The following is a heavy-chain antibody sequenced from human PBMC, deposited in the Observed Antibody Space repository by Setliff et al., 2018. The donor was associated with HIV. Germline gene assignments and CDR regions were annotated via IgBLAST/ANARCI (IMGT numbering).Heavy chain of an antibody. J-gene: IGHJ4*02. CDR2: ITPSGGSR. CDR1: GYTFTSYY. Sequence: ASVKVSCKASGYTFTSYYMHWVRQGPGQGLEWMGIITPSGGSRRYAQKFQGRLTRTRDMSTSTVHMDLSSLRPEDTAVYYCARDVDVYDILTGYHSNYWGQGTLVTVSS. CDR3: ARDVDVYDILTGYHSNY. D-gene: IGHD3-9*01. V-gene: IGHV1-46*01.